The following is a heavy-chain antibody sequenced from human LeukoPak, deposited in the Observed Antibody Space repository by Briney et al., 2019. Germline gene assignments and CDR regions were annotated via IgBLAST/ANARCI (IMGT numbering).Heavy chain of an antibody. V-gene: IGHV4-59*01. D-gene: IGHD5-12*01. CDR3: ARDRIGSGYHGGDAFDI. J-gene: IGHJ3*02. CDR2: IYYSGST. Sequence: SETLSLTCTVSGASISTDYWSWIRHPPGKGLEWIGYIYYSGSTNYKPSLKSRVSISVDTSKNQFSLHLTSVTAADTAVYYCARDRIGSGYHGGDAFDIWGQGAMVTVSS. CDR1: GASISTDY.